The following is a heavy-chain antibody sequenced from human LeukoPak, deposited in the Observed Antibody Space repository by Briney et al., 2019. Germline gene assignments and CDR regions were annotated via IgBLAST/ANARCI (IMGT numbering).Heavy chain of an antibody. J-gene: IGHJ4*02. CDR3: ARAGLYNWNYEGTAYFDY. CDR1: GFTFSSYG. D-gene: IGHD1-7*01. CDR2: INWNGGST. V-gene: IGHV3-20*04. Sequence: GGSLRLSCAASGFTFSSYGMSWVRQAPGKGLEWVSGINWNGGSTGYADSVKGRFTISRDNAKNSLYLQMNSLRAEDTALYYCARAGLYNWNYEGTAYFDYWGQGTLVTVSS.